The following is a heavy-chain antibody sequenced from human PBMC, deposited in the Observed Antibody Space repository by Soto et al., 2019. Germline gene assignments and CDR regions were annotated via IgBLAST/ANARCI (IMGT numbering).Heavy chain of an antibody. CDR1: GDSISSGNKY. V-gene: IGHV4-30-4*01. J-gene: IGHJ6*02. CDR2: IFSSGTT. Sequence: PSETLSLTCTVSGDSISSGNKYWSWIRQPPGKGLEWIGYIFSSGTTYYNPSLKSRLTMSLDASQNQFSLKLNSLTDADTAVYFCARVPSPFDYYYAMDVWGQGTTVT. D-gene: IGHD3-16*01. CDR3: ARVPSPFDYYYAMDV.